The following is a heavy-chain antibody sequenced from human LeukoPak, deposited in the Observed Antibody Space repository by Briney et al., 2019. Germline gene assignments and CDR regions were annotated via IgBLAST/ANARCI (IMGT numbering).Heavy chain of an antibody. Sequence: GGSLRLSCAASGFTFSSYSMMWVRQAPGKGLEWVSYISSSSTTIHYADSVKGRFTISRDNAKNSVYLQMNSLRAEDTAVYYCARVLHKRNYDSSTYYGYWGQGTLVTVSS. CDR3: ARVLHKRNYDSSTYYGY. V-gene: IGHV3-48*01. J-gene: IGHJ4*02. CDR1: GFTFSSYS. CDR2: ISSSSTTI. D-gene: IGHD3-22*01.